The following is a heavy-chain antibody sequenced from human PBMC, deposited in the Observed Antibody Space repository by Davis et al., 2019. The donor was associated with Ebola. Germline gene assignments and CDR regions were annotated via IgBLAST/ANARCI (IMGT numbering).Heavy chain of an antibody. CDR1: GFTFSTFG. D-gene: IGHD3-16*01. CDR2: IRFDGSEK. CDR3: TRVRFRSLYDTLDL. J-gene: IGHJ5*02. V-gene: IGHV3-30*02. Sequence: GESLKISCSASGFTFSTFGMFWVRQAPGKGLEWVAFIRFDGSEKYYADSVKGRFTISRDNSKNTLFLQMNSLRAEDTAVYFCTRVRFRSLYDTLDLWGQGALVTVSS.